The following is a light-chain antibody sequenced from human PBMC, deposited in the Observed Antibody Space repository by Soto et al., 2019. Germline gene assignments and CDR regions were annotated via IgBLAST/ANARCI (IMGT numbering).Light chain of an antibody. J-gene: IGKJ5*01. V-gene: IGKV3-11*01. CDR2: DAS. Sequence: EVVMRQSPATLSVSRGEGATLSCRASQGIGDTLAWYQHKPGQTPRLLIYDASNRATGIPDRFSGGGSGTDFTLTISSLEPEDFAVYYCQQRSNLPPTFGQGTRLEIK. CDR1: QGIGDT. CDR3: QQRSNLPPT.